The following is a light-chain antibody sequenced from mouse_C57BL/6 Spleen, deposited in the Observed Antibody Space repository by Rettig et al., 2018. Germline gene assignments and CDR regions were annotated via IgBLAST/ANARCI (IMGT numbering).Light chain of an antibody. CDR1: QNVGTN. Sequence: DIVMTQSQKFMSTSVGDRVSVTCKASQNVGTNVAWYQQKPGQSPKALIYSASYRYSGVPDRFTGSGSGTDFTLTISNVQSEDLAEYFCQQYNSYPLYTFGGG. J-gene: IGKJ2*01. CDR2: SAS. CDR3: QQYNSYPLYT. V-gene: IGKV6-15*01.